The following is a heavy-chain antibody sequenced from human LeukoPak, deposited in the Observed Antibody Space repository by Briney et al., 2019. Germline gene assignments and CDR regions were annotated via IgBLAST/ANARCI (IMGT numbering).Heavy chain of an antibody. D-gene: IGHD6-13*01. J-gene: IGHJ4*02. CDR1: GFNASSNY. Sequence: GGSLRLSCAASGFNASSNYMSWVRQAPGKGLEWVSLIYSGGSTYYADSVKGRFTISRDNSKNTLYLQMNSLRAEDTAVYYCARGRIAAPGTLDYWGQGTLVTVSS. CDR2: IYSGGST. CDR3: ARGRIAAPGTLDY. V-gene: IGHV3-53*01.